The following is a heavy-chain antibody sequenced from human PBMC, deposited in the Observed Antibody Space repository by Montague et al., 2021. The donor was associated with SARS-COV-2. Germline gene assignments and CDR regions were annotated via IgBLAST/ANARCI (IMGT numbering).Heavy chain of an antibody. CDR3: ARDGDIVVVNDAFDI. CDR1: GFTFSSYA. CDR2: ISYDGSNK. Sequence: SLRLSCAASGFTFSSYAMHWVRQAPGKGLEWVAVISYDGSNKYYAGSVKGRFTISRDNSKNTLYLQMNSLRAEDTAVYYCARDGDIVVVNDAFDIWGQGTMVTVSS. D-gene: IGHD2-2*01. V-gene: IGHV3-30-3*01. J-gene: IGHJ3*02.